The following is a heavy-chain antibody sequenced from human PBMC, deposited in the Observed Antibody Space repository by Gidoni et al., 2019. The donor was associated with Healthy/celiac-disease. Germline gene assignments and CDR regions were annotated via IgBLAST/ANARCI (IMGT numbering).Heavy chain of an antibody. Sequence: GWIRQPPVKGLEWIGSIYYSGSTYYNPSLKSRVTISVDTSKNQFSLKLSSVTAADTAVYYCARRRSGGGIDYWGQGTLVTVSS. V-gene: IGHV4-39*01. D-gene: IGHD2-15*01. CDR3: ARRRSGGGIDY. J-gene: IGHJ4*02. CDR2: IYYSGST.